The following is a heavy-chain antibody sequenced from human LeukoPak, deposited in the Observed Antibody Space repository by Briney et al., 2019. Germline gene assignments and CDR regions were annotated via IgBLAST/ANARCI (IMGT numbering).Heavy chain of an antibody. J-gene: IGHJ4*02. V-gene: IGHV4-59*05. CDR3: AKRGGFGYTFDY. CDR2: IYFSGST. D-gene: IGHD5-18*01. Sequence: GSLRLSCAASGFTFSSYSMNWVRQPPGKGLEWIGSIYFSGSTSYNPSLKSRVTISVDTSNNQFSLRLSSVTAADTAVYYCAKRGGFGYTFDYWGQGTLVTVSS. CDR1: GFTFSSYSMN.